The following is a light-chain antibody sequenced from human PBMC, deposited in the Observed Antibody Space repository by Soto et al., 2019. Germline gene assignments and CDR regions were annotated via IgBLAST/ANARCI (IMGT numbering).Light chain of an antibody. J-gene: IGKJ5*01. Sequence: DIQLTQSPSFLSASVGDSVTITCRASQGISSYLAWYQQKPGKAPKLLIYAASTLQSGVPSRFSGSESGTEFTLTISSLQPEDFATYYCQQLNSDPITFGQGTRLEIK. CDR1: QGISSY. CDR2: AAS. V-gene: IGKV1-9*01. CDR3: QQLNSDPIT.